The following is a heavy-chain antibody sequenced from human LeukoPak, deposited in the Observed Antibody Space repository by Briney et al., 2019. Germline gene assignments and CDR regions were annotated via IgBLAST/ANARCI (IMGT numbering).Heavy chain of an antibody. CDR2: ISGSGGST. J-gene: IGHJ4*02. D-gene: IGHD3-10*01. CDR1: GFTFSSYA. Sequence: GGSLRLSCAASGFTFSSYAMSWVRQAPGKGLEWVSAISGSGGSTYYADSVKGRFTISRDNSKNTLYLQMNSLRAEDTAVYYCAKAKLIWFGESQYYFDYWGQGTLVTVSS. CDR3: AKAKLIWFGESQYYFDY. V-gene: IGHV3-23*01.